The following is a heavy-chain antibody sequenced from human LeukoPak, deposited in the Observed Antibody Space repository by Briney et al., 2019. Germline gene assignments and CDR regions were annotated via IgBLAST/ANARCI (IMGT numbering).Heavy chain of an antibody. Sequence: GGSLRLSCAASGYIFGDYGMSWVRQVPGKGLEWVSGTNRRGDITGYADFVKGRFTISRDNAKNSLYLQMNSLRAEDTAVYYCARASLYYYYMDVWGKGTTVTISS. CDR3: ARASLYYYYMDV. D-gene: IGHD2-2*01. J-gene: IGHJ6*03. V-gene: IGHV3-20*04. CDR1: GYIFGDYG. CDR2: TNRRGDIT.